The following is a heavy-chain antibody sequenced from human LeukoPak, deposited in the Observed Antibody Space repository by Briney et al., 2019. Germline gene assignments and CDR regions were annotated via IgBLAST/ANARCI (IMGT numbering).Heavy chain of an antibody. CDR1: GFTFDNHA. D-gene: IGHD1-26*01. CDR2: ICGDGGST. Sequence: GGSLRLSCAASGFTFDNHAMHWVRQAPGKGLEWVSLICGDGGSTYYADSVKGRFTISRDNSKNSLYLQMNSLRTNETALTSPAKVSGSDYLHRDCDYCGQRTLVTVYS. CDR3: AKVSGSDYLHRDCDY. J-gene: IGHJ4*02. V-gene: IGHV3-43*02.